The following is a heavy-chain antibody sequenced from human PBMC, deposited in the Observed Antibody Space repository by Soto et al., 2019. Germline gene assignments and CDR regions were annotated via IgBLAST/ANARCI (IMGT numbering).Heavy chain of an antibody. J-gene: IGHJ4*02. Sequence: ESGGGLVKPGGSLRLSCAASGFTFSSYSMNWVRQAPGKGLEWVSSISSSSSYIYYADSVKGRFTISRDNAKNSLYLQMNSLRAEDTAVYYCARGPTRGYCSGGSCYKGFFFDYWGQGTLVTVSS. D-gene: IGHD2-15*01. V-gene: IGHV3-21*01. CDR3: ARGPTRGYCSGGSCYKGFFFDY. CDR2: ISSSSSYI. CDR1: GFTFSSYS.